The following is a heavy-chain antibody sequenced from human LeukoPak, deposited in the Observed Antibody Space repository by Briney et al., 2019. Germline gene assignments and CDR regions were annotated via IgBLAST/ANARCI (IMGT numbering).Heavy chain of an antibody. CDR3: ARDTRHYYESSGYIRIEGSQDFDY. J-gene: IGHJ4*02. CDR1: GFTFSSYG. V-gene: IGHV3-23*01. D-gene: IGHD3-22*01. CDR2: SGSGTNT. Sequence: GGSLRLSCAASGFTFSSYGMSWVRQAPGKGLEWVSVSGSGTNTYYADSVKGRFTISRDNSKNTLYLQMSSLRAEDTAVYYCARDTRHYYESSGYIRIEGSQDFDYWGQGTLVTVSS.